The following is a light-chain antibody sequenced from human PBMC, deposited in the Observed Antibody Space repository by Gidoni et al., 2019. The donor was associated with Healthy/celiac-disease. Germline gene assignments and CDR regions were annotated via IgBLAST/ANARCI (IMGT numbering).Light chain of an antibody. Sequence: QSALTQPASVSGSPGQSITISCTGTRSDVGGYNYVSWYQQHPVKAPKLMIYDVSNRPSGVSNRFSGSKSGNTASLTISGLQAEDEADYYCSSYTSSSTLLDVFGTGTKVTVL. CDR3: SSYTSSSTLLDV. V-gene: IGLV2-14*01. J-gene: IGLJ1*01. CDR1: RSDVGGYNY. CDR2: DVS.